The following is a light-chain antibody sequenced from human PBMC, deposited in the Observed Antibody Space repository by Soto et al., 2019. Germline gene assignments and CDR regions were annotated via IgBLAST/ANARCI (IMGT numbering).Light chain of an antibody. CDR2: GSN. Sequence: QSVLTQPPSVSGAPGQTVTISCTGTRSNIGAGYDAHWYQQIPGTAPKLLIYGSNNRPSGVPDRFSGFKSGASASLAIYGLQAEDEADYYCQSYDDNRKVVFGGGTKLTVL. V-gene: IGLV1-40*01. J-gene: IGLJ2*01. CDR3: QSYDDNRKVV. CDR1: RSNIGAGYD.